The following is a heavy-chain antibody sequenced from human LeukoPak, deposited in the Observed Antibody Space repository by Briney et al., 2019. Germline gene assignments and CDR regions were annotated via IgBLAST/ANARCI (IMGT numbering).Heavy chain of an antibody. CDR3: ANSKYSSGWYDY. CDR1: GGTFSSYA. D-gene: IGHD6-19*01. Sequence: ASVKVSCKSSGGTFSSYAIIWVRQAPGQGLEWMGMINPSDGSTTHAQKLQGRVTMTRDTSTSTVYMELGSLRSEDTAVYYCANSKYSSGWYDYWGQGTLVTVSS. CDR2: INPSDGST. J-gene: IGHJ4*02. V-gene: IGHV1-46*04.